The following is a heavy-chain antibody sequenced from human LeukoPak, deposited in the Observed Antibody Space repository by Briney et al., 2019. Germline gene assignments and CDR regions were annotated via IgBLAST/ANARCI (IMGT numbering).Heavy chain of an antibody. CDR1: GFTFSSYG. V-gene: IGHV3-23*01. J-gene: IGHJ4*02. CDR2: ISDNSGNT. Sequence: AGGSLRLSCAASGFTFSSYGMHWVRQAPGQGLEWVSAISDNSGNTYYADSVKGRFTISRDNSENTLYLQMNSLRAEDTALYYCSNGRTSSGTLQHDYWGQGTLVTVSS. D-gene: IGHD6-19*01. CDR3: SNGRTSSGTLQHDY.